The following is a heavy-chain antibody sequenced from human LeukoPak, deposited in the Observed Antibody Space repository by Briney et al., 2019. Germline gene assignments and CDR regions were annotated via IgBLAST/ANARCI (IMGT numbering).Heavy chain of an antibody. CDR2: INPNSGGT. CDR1: GYTFTSYG. D-gene: IGHD5-18*01. Sequence: ASVKVSCKASGYTFTSYGISWVRQAPGQGLEWMGWINPNSGGTNYAQKFQGRVTMTRDTSISTAYMELSRLRSDDTAVYYCARGGLDTAMACDYWGRGTLVTVSS. V-gene: IGHV1-2*02. CDR3: ARGGLDTAMACDY. J-gene: IGHJ4*02.